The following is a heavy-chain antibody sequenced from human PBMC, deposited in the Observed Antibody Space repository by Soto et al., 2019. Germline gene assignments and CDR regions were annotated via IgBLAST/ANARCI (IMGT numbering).Heavy chain of an antibody. J-gene: IGHJ5*02. CDR3: ARDLVVRGRIGHNWFDP. V-gene: IGHV3-33*01. Sequence: QVQLVESGGGVVQPGRSLRLSCAASGFTFSSYGMHWVRQAPGKGLEWVAVIWYDGSNKYYADSVKGRFTISRDNSKNTLYLQMNSLRAEDTAVYYCARDLVVRGRIGHNWFDPWGQGTLVTVSS. CDR2: IWYDGSNK. D-gene: IGHD3-10*01. CDR1: GFTFSSYG.